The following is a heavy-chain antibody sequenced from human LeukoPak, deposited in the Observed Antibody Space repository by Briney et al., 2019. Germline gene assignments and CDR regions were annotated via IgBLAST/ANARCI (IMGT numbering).Heavy chain of an antibody. Sequence: GGSLRLSCVASGLIFSSYSMNWVRQAPGKGLEWVSSSSSSSSYIYYADSVKGRFTISRDNAKNSLYLQMNSLRAEDTAVYYCASYYDSSSSDLFDYWGQGTLVTVSS. CDR2: SSSSSSYI. D-gene: IGHD6-6*01. V-gene: IGHV3-21*01. CDR3: ASYYDSSSSDLFDY. CDR1: GLIFSSYS. J-gene: IGHJ4*02.